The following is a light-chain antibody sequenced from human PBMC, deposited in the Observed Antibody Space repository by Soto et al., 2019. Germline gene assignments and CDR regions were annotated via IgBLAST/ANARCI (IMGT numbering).Light chain of an antibody. Sequence: EIVMTQSPATLSVSPGERATLSCRASQSVSSNLAWYQQKPGQAPRLLIYGASAMATGIPARFRGSGSGTEFTLTISCLQSEDFAGYYCQHYNNWPPMYTFGQGTKLEIK. J-gene: IGKJ2*01. V-gene: IGKV3-15*01. CDR3: QHYNNWPPMYT. CDR1: QSVSSN. CDR2: GAS.